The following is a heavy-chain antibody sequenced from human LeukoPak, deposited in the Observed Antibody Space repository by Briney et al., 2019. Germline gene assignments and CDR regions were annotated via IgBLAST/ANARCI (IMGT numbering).Heavy chain of an antibody. CDR2: INTNTGNP. CDR3: ARDRRVNYEENWFDP. Sequence: GASVKVSCEASGYTFTSYAMNWVRQAPGQGLEWMGWINTNTGNPTYAQGFTGRFVFSLDTSVSTAYLQISSLKAEDTAVYYCARDRRVNYEENWFDPWGQGTLVTVSS. CDR1: GYTFTSYA. D-gene: IGHD1-7*01. V-gene: IGHV7-4-1*02. J-gene: IGHJ5*02.